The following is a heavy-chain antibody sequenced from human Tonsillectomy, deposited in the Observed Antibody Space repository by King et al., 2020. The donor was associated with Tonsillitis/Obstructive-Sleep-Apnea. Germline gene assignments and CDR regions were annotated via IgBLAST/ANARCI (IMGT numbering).Heavy chain of an antibody. D-gene: IGHD5-18*01. V-gene: IGHV3-21*01. J-gene: IGHJ4*02. Sequence: VQLVESGGGLVKPGGSLRLSCAASGFTFSSYSMNWVRQAPGKGLEWVSSISSSSSYIYYADSVKGRFTISRDNAKNSLYLQMNSLRAEDTAVYYCARGGYSYGYAFDYWGQGTLVTVSS. CDR2: ISSSSSYI. CDR1: GFTFSSYS. CDR3: ARGGYSYGYAFDY.